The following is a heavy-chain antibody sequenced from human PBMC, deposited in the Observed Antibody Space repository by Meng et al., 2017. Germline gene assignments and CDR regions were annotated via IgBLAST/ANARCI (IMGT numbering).Heavy chain of an antibody. CDR3: ARWSIYCSGGSCYSFDY. V-gene: IGHV4-4*02. Sequence: QVQLQGSGPGLVKPSGTLSRPCAVSGGSISSSNWWSWVRQPPGKGLEWIGEIYHSGSTNYNPSLKSRVTISVDKSKNQFSLKLSSVTAADTAVYYCARWSIYCSGGSCYSFDYWGQGTLVTVSS. CDR1: GGSISSSNW. CDR2: IYHSGST. J-gene: IGHJ4*02. D-gene: IGHD2-15*01.